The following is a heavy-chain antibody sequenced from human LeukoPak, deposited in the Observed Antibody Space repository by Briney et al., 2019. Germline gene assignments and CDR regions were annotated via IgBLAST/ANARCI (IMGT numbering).Heavy chain of an antibody. D-gene: IGHD3-22*01. J-gene: IGHJ4*02. Sequence: ASVKVSCKASGGTFSSYAISWVRQAPGQGLEWMGGIIPIFGTANYAQKFQGRVTITADKSTSTAYMELSSLRSDDTAVYYCARGLYYDSRNSPDYWGQGTLVTVSS. CDR3: ARGLYYDSRNSPDY. V-gene: IGHV1-69*06. CDR1: GGTFSSYA. CDR2: IIPIFGTA.